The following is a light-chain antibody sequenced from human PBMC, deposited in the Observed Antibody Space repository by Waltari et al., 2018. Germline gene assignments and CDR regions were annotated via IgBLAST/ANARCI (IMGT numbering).Light chain of an antibody. CDR2: DAS. Sequence: VVLTQSPATLSDSPGESAIISCRASQSVSSNLAWYQQKPGQAPRLLIYDASTRASSIPARFRGSGSGTEFTLTINSLQSEDSATYYCQQYNRWPPITFGQGTRLDIK. CDR3: QQYNRWPPIT. CDR1: QSVSSN. V-gene: IGKV3-15*01. J-gene: IGKJ5*01.